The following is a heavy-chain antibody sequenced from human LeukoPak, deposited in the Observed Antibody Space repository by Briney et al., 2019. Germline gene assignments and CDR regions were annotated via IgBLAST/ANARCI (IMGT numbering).Heavy chain of an antibody. J-gene: IGHJ4*02. D-gene: IGHD3-9*01. CDR1: GYSFTSYW. V-gene: IGHV5-51*01. Sequence: GESLKISCKGSGYSFTSYWIGWVRQMPGKGLEWMGIIYPGDSDTRYSPSFQGQVTISADKSISTAYLQWSSLKASDTAMYYCARSKVTYYDILTGPPQFDYWGQGTLVTVSS. CDR3: ARSKVTYYDILTGPPQFDY. CDR2: IYPGDSDT.